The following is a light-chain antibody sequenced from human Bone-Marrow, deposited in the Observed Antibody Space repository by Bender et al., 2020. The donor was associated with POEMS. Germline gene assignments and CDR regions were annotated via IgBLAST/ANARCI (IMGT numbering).Light chain of an antibody. CDR3: YSAADNIWV. Sequence: SYELTQPPSVSVSPGQTARITCSGDALPKQYAYWYQQKPGQAPVLMIYKDNERPSGIPERFSGSSSGSTVTLTITRAQVEDEADYFCYSAADNIWVFGGGTRLTVL. CDR2: KDN. V-gene: IGLV3-25*02. CDR1: ALPKQY. J-gene: IGLJ3*02.